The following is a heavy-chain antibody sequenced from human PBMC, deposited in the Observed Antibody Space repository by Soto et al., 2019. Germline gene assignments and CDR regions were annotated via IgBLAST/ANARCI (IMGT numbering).Heavy chain of an antibody. CDR3: ARGSIVVVPAAMRGYFQH. Sequence: GGSLRLSCAASGFSFSSHSMKWVRQAPGKGLEWVSYISSSGSTIYYADSVKGRFTISRDNAKNSLYLQMNSLRDDDTAVYYCARGSIVVVPAAMRGYFQHWGQGTLVTVSS. CDR1: GFSFSSHS. D-gene: IGHD2-2*01. V-gene: IGHV3-48*02. CDR2: ISSSGSTI. J-gene: IGHJ1*01.